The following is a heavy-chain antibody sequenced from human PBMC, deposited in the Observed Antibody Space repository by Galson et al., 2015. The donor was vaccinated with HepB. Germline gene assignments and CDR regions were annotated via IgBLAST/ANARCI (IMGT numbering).Heavy chain of an antibody. Sequence: SLRLSCAASGFTFDDYGMSWVRQAPGKGLEWVSGINWNGGSTGYADSVKGRFTISRDNAKNSLYLQMNSLRAEDTALYYCARDYYDSSGYSPFGYWGQGTLVTVSS. CDR2: INWNGGST. V-gene: IGHV3-20*04. CDR3: ARDYYDSSGYSPFGY. J-gene: IGHJ4*02. D-gene: IGHD3-22*01. CDR1: GFTFDDYG.